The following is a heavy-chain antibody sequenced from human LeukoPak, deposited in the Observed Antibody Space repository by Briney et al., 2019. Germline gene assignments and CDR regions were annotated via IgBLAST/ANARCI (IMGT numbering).Heavy chain of an antibody. CDR1: GFTFSSYA. V-gene: IGHV3-23*01. CDR2: ISGSGGST. J-gene: IGHJ4*02. CDR3: AKDREIYGGYSTRLDY. Sequence: GSLRLSCAASGFTFSSYAMSWVRQAPGKGLEWVSAISGSGGSTYYADSVKGRFTISRDNSKNTLYLQMNSLRAEDTAVYYCAKDREIYGGYSTRLDYWGQGTLVTVSS. D-gene: IGHD5-12*01.